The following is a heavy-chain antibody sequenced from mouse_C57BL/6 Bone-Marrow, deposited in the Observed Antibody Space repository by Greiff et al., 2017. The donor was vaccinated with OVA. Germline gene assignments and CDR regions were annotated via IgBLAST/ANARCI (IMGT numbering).Heavy chain of an antibody. CDR1: GYSFTGYY. CDR3: ADELWAY. CDR2: INPSTGGT. J-gene: IGHJ4*01. V-gene: IGHV1-42*01. Sequence: EVQLQQSGPELVKPGASVKISCKASGYSFTGYYMNWVKQSPEKSLEWIGEINPSTGGTTYNQKFKAKSTLTVDKSSSTAYMQLKSLTSEDSAVYYCADELWAYWGQGTSVTVSS.